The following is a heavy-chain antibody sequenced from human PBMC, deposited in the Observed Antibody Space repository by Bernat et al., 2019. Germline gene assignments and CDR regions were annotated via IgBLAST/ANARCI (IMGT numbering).Heavy chain of an antibody. J-gene: IGHJ3*01. CDR2: IWSDGSKK. V-gene: IGHV3-30*02. D-gene: IGHD1-26*01. CDR1: GFTFSSYG. Sequence: QMLLVESGGGVVQPGGSLRLSCAASGFTFSSYGMHWVRQAPGKGLEWVALIWSDGSKKYYVDSVKGRFTISRDNFDNTLFLQMNSLRPEDTAIYYCAIVLRGSYHVDAFDVWGQGTLLTVSS. CDR3: AIVLRGSYHVDAFDV.